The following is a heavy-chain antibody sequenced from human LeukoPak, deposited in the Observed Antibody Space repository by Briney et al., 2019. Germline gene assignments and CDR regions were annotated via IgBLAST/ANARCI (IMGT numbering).Heavy chain of an antibody. D-gene: IGHD5-24*01. CDR2: IYYTET. Sequence: SETLSLTCTVSGGSVSNYYWSWIRQSPGKGLEWIGYIYYTETSYNPSLKSRVTISADTSKNQFSLTVSSVTAADTAVYYCARHRSGWLQSSFDYWGQGALVTVSS. J-gene: IGHJ4*02. V-gene: IGHV4-59*08. CDR1: GGSVSNYY. CDR3: ARHRSGWLQSSFDY.